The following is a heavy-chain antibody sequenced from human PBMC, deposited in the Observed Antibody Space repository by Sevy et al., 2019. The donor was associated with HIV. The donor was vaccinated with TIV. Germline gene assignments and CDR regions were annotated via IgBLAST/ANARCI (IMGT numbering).Heavy chain of an antibody. CDR3: TRKFAFYYYYGMDV. V-gene: IGHV3-49*04. CDR1: GFTFGDYA. J-gene: IGHJ6*02. CDR2: IRSKAYGGTK. Sequence: GGSLRLSCTASGFTFGDYAMSWVRQAPGKGLEWVGFIRSKAYGGTKEYAASVKGRFTISRDDSKSIAYLQMNSLKTEDTAVYYCTRKFAFYYYYGMDVWGQGTTVTVSS.